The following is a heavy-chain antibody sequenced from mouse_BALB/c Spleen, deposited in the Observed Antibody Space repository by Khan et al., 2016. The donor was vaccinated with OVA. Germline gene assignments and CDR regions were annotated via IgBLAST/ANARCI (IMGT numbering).Heavy chain of an antibody. Sequence: QVQLKQSGPGLVAPSQSLSITCTISGFSLTNYGIHWVRQPPGKGLEWLVMIWSDGSTTYNSALKSRLTISKDNFKRQVLLKMNSLQNDDTAMYFGARQPYYHYNIMDYWGQGTSVTVS. J-gene: IGHJ4*01. V-gene: IGHV2-6-1*01. CDR1: GFSLTNYG. CDR3: ARQPYYHYNIMDY. D-gene: IGHD2-10*01. CDR2: IWSDGST.